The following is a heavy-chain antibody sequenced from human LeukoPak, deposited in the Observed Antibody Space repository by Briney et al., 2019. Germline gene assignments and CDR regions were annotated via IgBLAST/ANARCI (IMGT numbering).Heavy chain of an antibody. D-gene: IGHD1-1*01. V-gene: IGHV4-4*02. CDR1: GDSISNSIW. Sequence: PSETLSLTCAVSGDSISNSIWWSWLRQPPGKGLEWIGEVDHTGNTYYRPSLDSRVTLSIDTSKNHFSLTLTSVTAADTAVYYCARNVRFFDSWGQGTRVTVSS. CDR2: VDHTGNT. J-gene: IGHJ4*02. CDR3: ARNVRFFDS.